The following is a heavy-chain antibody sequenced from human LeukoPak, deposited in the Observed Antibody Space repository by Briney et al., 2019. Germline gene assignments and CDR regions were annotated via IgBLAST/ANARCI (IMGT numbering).Heavy chain of an antibody. CDR1: GGSFSGYY. CDR3: ARGSTTVVRNFDY. J-gene: IGHJ4*02. D-gene: IGHD4-23*01. Sequence: SETLSLTCAVYGGSFSGYYWSWIRQPPGKGLEWIGEINHSGSTKYNPSLKSRVTISVDTSKNQFSLKLSSVTAADTAVYHCARGSTTVVRNFDYWGQGTLVTVSS. V-gene: IGHV4-34*01. CDR2: INHSGST.